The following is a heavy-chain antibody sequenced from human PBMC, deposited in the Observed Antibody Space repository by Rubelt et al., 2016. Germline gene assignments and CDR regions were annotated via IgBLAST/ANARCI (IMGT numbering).Heavy chain of an antibody. J-gene: IGHJ3*02. CDR3: ARGVLNSFDS. D-gene: IGHD1-7*01. CDR1: GDSVSSNTVA. CDR2: TYRMSP. V-gene: IGHV6-1*01. Sequence: QVQLQQSGPGLVKPSQTLSLTCAISGDSVSSNTVAWNWIRQSPSRGLEWLGRTYRMSPDYAVSVKSRITISPDTPKNQFSLQLNSVTPEDTAVYYCARGVLNSFDSWGLGTMVTVSS.